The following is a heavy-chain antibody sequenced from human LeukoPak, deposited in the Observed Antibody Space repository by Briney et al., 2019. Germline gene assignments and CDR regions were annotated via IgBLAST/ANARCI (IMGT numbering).Heavy chain of an antibody. CDR3: AREGTYYYESTGYRIFDY. CDR1: GYPINSGYY. Sequence: SETLSLTCGVSGYPINSGYYWGWIRQSPGKGLEWLGSLYHSGSSFYNPSLKSRVTISVDTSKNQFSLKLRSVTAADSAVYYCAREGTYYYESTGYRIFDYWGQGILVTVSS. CDR2: LYHSGSS. J-gene: IGHJ4*02. V-gene: IGHV4-38-2*02. D-gene: IGHD3-22*01.